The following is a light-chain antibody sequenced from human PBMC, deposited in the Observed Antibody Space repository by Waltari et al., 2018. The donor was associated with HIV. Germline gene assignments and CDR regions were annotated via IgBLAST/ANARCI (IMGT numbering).Light chain of an antibody. V-gene: IGKV1-13*02. Sequence: AIQLTQSPSSLSASVADRVTITCRASQGISSALAWYQQKAGKAPKLLIYDGSSLESGVPSRFSGTGSGTDFTLIISSLQPEDFATYYCQQFKSYPHTFGGGNKVEIK. J-gene: IGKJ4*01. CDR1: QGISSA. CDR2: DGS. CDR3: QQFKSYPHT.